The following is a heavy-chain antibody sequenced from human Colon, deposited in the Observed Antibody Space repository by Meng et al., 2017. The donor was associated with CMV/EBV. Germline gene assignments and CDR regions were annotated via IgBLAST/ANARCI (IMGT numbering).Heavy chain of an antibody. CDR1: GFSFSNFA. Sequence: EVQLLESGGGLVQPGGSLRLYCAASGFSFSNFAMSWARQGPGKGLEWVSTINAGGGSTYYADSVKGRFTISRDNSKNALFLEMNNLRVEDTAVYYCDGSDYWGQGTLVTVSS. CDR2: INAGGGST. J-gene: IGHJ4*02. CDR3: DGSDY. V-gene: IGHV3-23*01.